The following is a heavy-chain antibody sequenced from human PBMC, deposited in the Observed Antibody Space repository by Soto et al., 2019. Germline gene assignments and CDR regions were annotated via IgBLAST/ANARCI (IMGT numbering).Heavy chain of an antibody. CDR3: AREQGSSSVGPGYYGMDV. V-gene: IGHV3-33*01. Sequence: PGGSLRLSCAAAGFAFSSYGMHWVRQAPGKGLEWVAVIWYDGSNKYYADSVKGRFTISRDNSKNTLYLQMNSLRAEDTAVYYCAREQGSSSVGPGYYGMDVWGQGTTVTVSS. CDR1: GFAFSSYG. D-gene: IGHD6-6*01. CDR2: IWYDGSNK. J-gene: IGHJ6*02.